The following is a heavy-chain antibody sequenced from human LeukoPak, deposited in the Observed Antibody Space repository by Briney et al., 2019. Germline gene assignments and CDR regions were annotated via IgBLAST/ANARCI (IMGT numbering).Heavy chain of an antibody. CDR1: GGSINTYY. D-gene: IGHD3-10*01. V-gene: IGHV4-59*01. CDR2: ISYSGSP. J-gene: IGHJ3*02. Sequence: SETLSLTCAVSGGSINTYYWSWIRQPPGKGLESIGYISYSGSPNYNPSLKSRVTISVDTSKKQFSLKPNSVTAADTAVYYCARLNRGIDAFDIWGQGTMVTVSS. CDR3: ARLNRGIDAFDI.